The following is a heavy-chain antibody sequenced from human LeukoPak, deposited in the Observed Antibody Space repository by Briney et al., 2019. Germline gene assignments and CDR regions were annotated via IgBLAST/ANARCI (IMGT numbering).Heavy chain of an antibody. CDR1: GFTFSSYT. CDR3: ARDGDTVLTRGYYYYMDV. J-gene: IGHJ6*03. D-gene: IGHD4-23*01. V-gene: IGHV3-21*01. CDR2: VSSSSSYI. Sequence: GGSLRLSCAASGFTFSSYTMNWVRQAPGKGLEWVSSVSSSSSYIYYVDSVKGRFTISRDNAKKSLYLQMNSLRAEDTALYYCARDGDTVLTRGYYYYMDVWGKGTTVTISS.